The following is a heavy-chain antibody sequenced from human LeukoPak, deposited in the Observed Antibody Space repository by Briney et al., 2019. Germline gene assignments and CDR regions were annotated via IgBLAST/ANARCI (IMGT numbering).Heavy chain of an antibody. D-gene: IGHD4-11*01. CDR1: GITLSNYG. Sequence: GGSLRLSCAVSGITLSNYGMSWVRQAPGKGLEWVAGISDSGGSTNYADSVKGRFTISRDNPKNTLYLQMNSLRAEDTAVYYCTTRLQYQFDYWGQGTLVTVSS. V-gene: IGHV3-23*01. J-gene: IGHJ4*02. CDR3: TTRLQYQFDY. CDR2: ISDSGGST.